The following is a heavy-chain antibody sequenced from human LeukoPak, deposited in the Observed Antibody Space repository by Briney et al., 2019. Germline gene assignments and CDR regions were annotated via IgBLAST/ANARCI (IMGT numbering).Heavy chain of an antibody. Sequence: SETLSLTCTVSGGSISISGYYWGWIRQPPGKGLEWIGSIDYSGTTYDNPSLKSRVTISVDTSKNQFSLKLTSVTAADTAVYYCARLVIPWGQGILVTVSS. CDR2: IDYSGTT. D-gene: IGHD3-10*01. J-gene: IGHJ5*02. V-gene: IGHV4-39*01. CDR3: ARLVIP. CDR1: GGSISISGYY.